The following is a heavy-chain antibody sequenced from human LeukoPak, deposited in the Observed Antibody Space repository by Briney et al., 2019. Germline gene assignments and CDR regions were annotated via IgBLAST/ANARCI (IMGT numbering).Heavy chain of an antibody. CDR1: GFTFSSYS. D-gene: IGHD3-3*01. CDR2: ISSSSSYI. V-gene: IGHV3-21*01. Sequence: GGSLRLSCAASGFTFSSYSMNWVRQAPGKGLEWVSSISSSSSYIYYADSVKGRFTISRDNANNSLYLQMNSLRAEDTAVYYCARDSRAASYYDFWSGYSGFAYWGQGTLVTVSS. J-gene: IGHJ4*02. CDR3: ARDSRAASYYDFWSGYSGFAY.